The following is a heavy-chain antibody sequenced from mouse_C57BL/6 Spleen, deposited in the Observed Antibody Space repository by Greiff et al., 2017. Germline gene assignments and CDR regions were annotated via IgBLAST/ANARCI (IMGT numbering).Heavy chain of an antibody. V-gene: IGHV1-50*01. CDR3: AREGGY. Sequence: QVQLQQPGAELVKPGASVKLSCKASGYTFTSYWMQWVKQRPGQGLEWIGEIDPSDSYTNYNQKFKGKATFTVDTSSSTAYMQLSSLTSEDSAVYYCAREGGYWGQGTTLTVSS. J-gene: IGHJ2*01. CDR1: GYTFTSYW. CDR2: IDPSDSYT.